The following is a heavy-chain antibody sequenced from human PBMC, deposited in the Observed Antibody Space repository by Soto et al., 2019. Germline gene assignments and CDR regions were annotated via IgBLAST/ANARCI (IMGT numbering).Heavy chain of an antibody. V-gene: IGHV3-23*01. CDR1: GFTFSSYA. CDR3: AKDSRIAAANYLYYYYGMDV. D-gene: IGHD6-13*01. J-gene: IGHJ6*02. CDR2: ISGSGGST. Sequence: GGSLRLSCAASGFTFSSYAMSWVRQAPGKGLEWVSAISGSGGSTYYADSVKGRFTISRDDSKNTLYLQMNSLRAEDTAVYYCAKDSRIAAANYLYYYYGMDVWGQGTTVTVSS.